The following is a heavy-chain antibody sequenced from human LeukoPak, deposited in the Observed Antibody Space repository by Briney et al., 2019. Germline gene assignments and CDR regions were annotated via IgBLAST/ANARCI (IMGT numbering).Heavy chain of an antibody. CDR3: ARDITMVRGIISL. CDR1: GFTVSSNY. J-gene: IGHJ4*02. CDR2: IYSGGST. V-gene: IGHV3-53*01. D-gene: IGHD3-10*01. Sequence: GGSLRLSCAASGFTVSSNYMSWVRQASGKGLEWVSVIYSGGSTYYADSVKGRFTISRDNSKNTLYLQMNSLRAEDTAVYYCARDITMVRGIISLWGQGTLVTVSS.